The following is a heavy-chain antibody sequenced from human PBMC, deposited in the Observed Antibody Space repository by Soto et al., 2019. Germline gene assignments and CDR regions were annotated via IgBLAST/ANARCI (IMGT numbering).Heavy chain of an antibody. J-gene: IGHJ6*02. CDR2: ISAYNGNT. CDR3: GRYDSPRATVSVQICCYYGMDV. CDR1: GYTFTSYG. Sequence: ASVQVSCKASGYTFTSYGTSWVRKDPGQGLEWIGRISAYNGNTNYAQQQQGRDTMTLDTSTSTAYLELRSLGCDGTAVSNCGRYDSPRATVSVQICCYYGMDVWG. V-gene: IGHV1-18*01. D-gene: IGHD3-22*01.